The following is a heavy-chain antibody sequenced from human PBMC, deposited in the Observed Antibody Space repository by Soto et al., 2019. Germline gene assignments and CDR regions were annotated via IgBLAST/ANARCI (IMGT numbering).Heavy chain of an antibody. CDR2: ISPKNGNT. J-gene: IGHJ5*02. Sequence: ASVKVSCKASGYSFSTYDISWLRQAPGQGPEWMGRISPKNGNTNYAQNFQDRVTMTADTSSSTAYMELRGLRSDDTAKYYCATSYDSGFDPWGQGTLVAVSS. CDR1: GYSFSTYD. D-gene: IGHD3-3*01. V-gene: IGHV1-18*04. CDR3: ATSYDSGFDP.